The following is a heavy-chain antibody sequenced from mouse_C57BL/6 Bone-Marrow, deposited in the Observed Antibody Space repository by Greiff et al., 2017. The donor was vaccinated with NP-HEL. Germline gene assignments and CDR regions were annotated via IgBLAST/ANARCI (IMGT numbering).Heavy chain of an antibody. D-gene: IGHD2-4*01. CDR3: ANGNYDYGFDY. CDR2: IYPGDGDS. CDR1: GYAFSSSW. V-gene: IGHV1-82*01. Sequence: QVQLQQSGPELVKPGASVKISCKASGYAFSSSWMNWVKQRPGKGLEWIGRIYPGDGDSNYNGKFKGKATLTADKSSSTAYMQLSSLTSEDSAVYFCANGNYDYGFDYWGQGTTLTVSS. J-gene: IGHJ2*01.